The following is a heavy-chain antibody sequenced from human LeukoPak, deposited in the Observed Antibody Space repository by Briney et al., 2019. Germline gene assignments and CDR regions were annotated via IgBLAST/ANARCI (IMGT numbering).Heavy chain of an antibody. D-gene: IGHD5-24*01. J-gene: IGHJ4*02. CDR2: INHSGST. CDR3: ARRGDRGLGSH. CDR1: GGSFSGYY. Sequence: PSETLSLTCAVYGGSFSGYYWSWIRQPPGKGLEWIGEINHSGSTNYNPSLKSRVTISVDTSKNQFSLKLSSVTAADTAVYYCARRGDRGLGSHWGQGTLVTVSS. V-gene: IGHV4-34*01.